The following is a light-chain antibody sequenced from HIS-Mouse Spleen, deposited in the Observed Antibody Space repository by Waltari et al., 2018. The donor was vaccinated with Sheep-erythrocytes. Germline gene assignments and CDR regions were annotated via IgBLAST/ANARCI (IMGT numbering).Light chain of an antibody. CDR2: LVI. V-gene: IGLV2-14*01. J-gene: IGLJ2*01. CDR1: SRDGGGYNY. Sequence: QSALTQPASVSGSPGQSSTISCTGTSRDGGGYNYVSWYQQTPGKAPTIMIYLVIDLTSGVSTRFSGSKSGNTASLTISGLQAEDEADYYCSSYTSSSTQVFGGGTKLTVL. CDR3: SSYTSSSTQV.